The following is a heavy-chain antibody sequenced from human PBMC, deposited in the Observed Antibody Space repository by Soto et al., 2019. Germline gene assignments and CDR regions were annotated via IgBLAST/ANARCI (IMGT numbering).Heavy chain of an antibody. CDR3: AREYCSGTSCYVVDY. J-gene: IGHJ4*02. Sequence: ASVKVSCKASGYTFSTYGISWVRQAPGQGLERMGWISAYNRDTKYAQKFQGRVTMTTDTSTSTVYMELWSLRSDDTAVYYCAREYCSGTSCYVVDYWGQGTLVTVSS. D-gene: IGHD2-2*01. CDR2: ISAYNRDT. CDR1: GYTFSTYG. V-gene: IGHV1-18*01.